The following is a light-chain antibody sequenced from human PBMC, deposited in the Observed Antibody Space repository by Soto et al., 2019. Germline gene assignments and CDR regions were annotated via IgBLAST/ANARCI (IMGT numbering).Light chain of an antibody. CDR1: QSLTTRY. J-gene: IGKJ2*01. CDR2: AAS. V-gene: IGKV3-20*01. Sequence: EIVLTQSPGTLSLSPGETATLSCRASQSLTTRYLAWYQQKPGQAPRLLIYAASTRATGTPDRFSGSGSGTHFTLTISCLEPEDFAVHFCQQYAGSVVYTFGQGTKLEIK. CDR3: QQYAGSVVYT.